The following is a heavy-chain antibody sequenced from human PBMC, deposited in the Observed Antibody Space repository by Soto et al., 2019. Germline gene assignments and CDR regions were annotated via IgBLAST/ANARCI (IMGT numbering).Heavy chain of an antibody. Sequence: QLQLQESGPGLVKPSETLSLTCTVSGGSISSSSYYWGWIRQPPGKGLEWIGSIYYSGSTYYNPSLKSRGNISVATSQNQSSRTLGAVTAADTAVYYCARQRHCSGGSSHDYWGQGTLVTVSS. CDR1: GGSISSSSYY. D-gene: IGHD2-15*01. CDR2: IYYSGST. J-gene: IGHJ4*02. CDR3: ARQRHCSGGSSHDY. V-gene: IGHV4-39*01.